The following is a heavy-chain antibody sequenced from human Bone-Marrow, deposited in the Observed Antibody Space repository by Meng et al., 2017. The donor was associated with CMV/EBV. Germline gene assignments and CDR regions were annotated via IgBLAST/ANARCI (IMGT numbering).Heavy chain of an antibody. CDR1: GYTFTSYG. V-gene: IGHV1-18*01. CDR2: ISAYNGNT. J-gene: IGHJ6*01. D-gene: IGHD2-21*01. Sequence: ASVKVSCKASGYTFTSYGISWVRQAPGQGLEWMGWISAYNGNTNYAQKLQGRVTMTTDTSTSTAYMELRSLRSDDTAVYYCASENCGGDCYPDPYYYYTMDAWGQGTTVTVSS. CDR3: ASENCGGDCYPDPYYYYTMDA.